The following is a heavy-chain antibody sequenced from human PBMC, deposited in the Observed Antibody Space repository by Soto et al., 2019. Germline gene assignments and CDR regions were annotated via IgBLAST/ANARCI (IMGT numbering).Heavy chain of an antibody. CDR2: ISYDEINK. CDR1: GFTFSNYA. D-gene: IGHD1-26*01. Sequence: GGSLRLSCAASGFTFSNYAMHWVRQAPGKGLEWVAVISYDEINKYYADSVKGRFTISRDNSKNTLYLQMDSLKPEDTAMYYCARRWHSGTYYGGPALDYWGQGTLVTVSS. V-gene: IGHV3-30-3*01. CDR3: ARRWHSGTYYGGPALDY. J-gene: IGHJ4*02.